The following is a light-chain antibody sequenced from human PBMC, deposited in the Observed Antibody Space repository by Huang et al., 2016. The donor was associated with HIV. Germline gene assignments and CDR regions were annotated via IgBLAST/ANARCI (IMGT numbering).Light chain of an antibody. CDR2: DAS. CDR1: QNITR. V-gene: IGKV3-15*01. Sequence: EIVMTQSPATLSVSPGERATLSCRASQNITRLAWYQHKPGQAPRLLIYDASSRATGVPARYGGGGSGTGCTLTVSSLQSDDFALYYCQQYDDWPPWTFGQGTQVDMK. CDR3: QQYDDWPPWT. J-gene: IGKJ1*01.